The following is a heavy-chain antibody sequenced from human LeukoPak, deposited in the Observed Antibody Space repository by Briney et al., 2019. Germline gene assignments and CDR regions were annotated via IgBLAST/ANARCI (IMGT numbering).Heavy chain of an antibody. CDR2: INPNSGGT. CDR3: ARSSVATDAFDI. V-gene: IGHV1-2*02. Sequence: ASVKVSCKASGYTFTGYYMHWVRQAPGQGLEWMGWINPNSGGTNYAQKFQGRVTMTRDTSIGTAYMELSRLRSDDTAVYYCARSSVATDAFDIWGQGTMVTVSS. D-gene: IGHD5-12*01. J-gene: IGHJ3*02. CDR1: GYTFTGYY.